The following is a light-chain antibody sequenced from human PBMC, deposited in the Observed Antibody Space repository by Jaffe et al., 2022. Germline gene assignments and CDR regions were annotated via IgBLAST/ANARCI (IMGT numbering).Light chain of an antibody. V-gene: IGLV3-25*03. CDR3: QSADSSGTYAV. CDR2: KDS. CDR1: ALPKQY. J-gene: IGLJ7*01. Sequence: SYELTQPPSVSVSPGQTARITCSGDALPKQYAYWYQQKPGQAPVLVIYKDSERPSGIPERFSGSSSGTIVTLTISGVQAEDEADYYCQSADSSGTYAVFGGGTQLTVL.